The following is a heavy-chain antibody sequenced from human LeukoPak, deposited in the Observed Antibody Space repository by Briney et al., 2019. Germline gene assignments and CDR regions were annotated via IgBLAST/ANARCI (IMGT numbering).Heavy chain of an antibody. CDR2: IYYSGST. Sequence: SETLSLTCTVSGGSISSSSYYWGWIRQPPGKGLEWIGSIYYSGSTYYNPSLKSRVTISVDTSKNQFSLKLSSVTAADTAVYYCASSIVGATTVYYYYYYTDVWGKGTTVTVSS. D-gene: IGHD1-26*01. V-gene: IGHV4-39*01. J-gene: IGHJ6*03. CDR3: ASSIVGATTVYYYYYYTDV. CDR1: GGSISSSSYY.